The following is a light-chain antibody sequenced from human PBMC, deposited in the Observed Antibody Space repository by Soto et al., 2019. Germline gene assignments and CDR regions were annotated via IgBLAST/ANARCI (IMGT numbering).Light chain of an antibody. Sequence: QSVLTQPPSASGTTGQRVTISCSGGSSNIESNTVNWYQQLPGAAPKLLIYSNNQRPSGVTDRFSGSKSGTSASLAIGGLRSEDEAHYYCSVWDDSLSGPVFGGGTKLTVL. V-gene: IGLV1-44*01. CDR2: SNN. CDR3: SVWDDSLSGPV. CDR1: SSNIESNT. J-gene: IGLJ2*01.